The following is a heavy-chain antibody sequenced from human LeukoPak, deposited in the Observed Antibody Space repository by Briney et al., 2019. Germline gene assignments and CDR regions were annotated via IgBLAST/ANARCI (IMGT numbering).Heavy chain of an antibody. Sequence: SETLSLTCAVSGGSISSGGYSWSWIRQPPGKGLEWIGYIYHSGSTYYNPSLKSRVTISVDRSKNQFSLKLSSVTAADTAVYYCARLSTPSDILTGYKPSGGFDYWGQGTLVTVSS. J-gene: IGHJ4*02. D-gene: IGHD3-9*01. CDR1: GGSISSGGYS. CDR3: ARLSTPSDILTGYKPSGGFDY. V-gene: IGHV4-30-2*01. CDR2: IYHSGST.